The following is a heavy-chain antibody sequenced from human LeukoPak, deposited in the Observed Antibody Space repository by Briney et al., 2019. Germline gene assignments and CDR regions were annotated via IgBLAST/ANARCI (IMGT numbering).Heavy chain of an antibody. CDR2: IKQDGSEK. CDR3: ARNKGYSSGNDAFDI. V-gene: IGHV3-7*01. CDR1: GFTFSSYW. J-gene: IGHJ3*02. Sequence: SGGSLRLSCAASGFTFSSYWMSWVRQAPGKGLEWVANIKQDGSEKYYVDSVKGRFTISRDNAKNSLYLQMNSLRAEDTAVYYCARNKGYSSGNDAFDIWGQGTMVTVSS. D-gene: IGHD6-19*01.